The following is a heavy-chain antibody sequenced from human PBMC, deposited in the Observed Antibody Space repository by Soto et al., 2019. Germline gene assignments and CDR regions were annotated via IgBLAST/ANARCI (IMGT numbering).Heavy chain of an antibody. D-gene: IGHD6-13*01. CDR2: IWNDGSGY. CDR1: GFTFNNYG. J-gene: IGHJ6*02. Sequence: QVQLVESGGGVVQPGGSLRLSCAASGFTFNNYGMHWVRQAPGKGLEWVAVIWNDGSGYYYANSVKGRFTISRDNSKNTLYLQMSSLRAEDTAVYFCARRQISPPTRGAAAARGGMDVWGQVTTVTVSS. CDR3: ARRQISPPTRGAAAARGGMDV. V-gene: IGHV3-33*01.